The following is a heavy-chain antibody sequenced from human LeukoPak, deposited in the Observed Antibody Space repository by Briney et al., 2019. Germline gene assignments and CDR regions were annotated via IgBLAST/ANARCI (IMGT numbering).Heavy chain of an antibody. Sequence: SETLSLTCTVSGGSMTTHHWNWIRQTPGKGLKGIGYVFDSGRTKENPSLKSQVTLSADTSKNQLSLRLSSVTAADTAMYYCTTIKRGNIFGYFDFWGQGILVTVSS. D-gene: IGHD5-18*01. CDR1: GGSMTTHH. J-gene: IGHJ4*02. CDR2: VFDSGRT. CDR3: TTIKRGNIFGYFDF. V-gene: IGHV4-59*11.